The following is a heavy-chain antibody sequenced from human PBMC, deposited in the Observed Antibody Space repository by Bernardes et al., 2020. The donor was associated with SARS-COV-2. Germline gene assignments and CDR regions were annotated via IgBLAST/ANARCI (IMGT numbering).Heavy chain of an antibody. D-gene: IGHD1-26*01. V-gene: IGHV1-2*04. CDR2: INPNSGGT. Sequence: GQGLEWMGWINPNSGGTNYAQKFQGWVTMTRDTSISTAYMELSRLRSDDTAVYYCARGARELPFDYWGQGTLVTVSS. CDR3: ARGARELPFDY. J-gene: IGHJ4*02.